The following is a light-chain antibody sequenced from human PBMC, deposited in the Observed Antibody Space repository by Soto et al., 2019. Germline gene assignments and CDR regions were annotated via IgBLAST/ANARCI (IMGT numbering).Light chain of an antibody. V-gene: IGLV3-1*01. CDR2: HDS. CDR3: HAWDSSDVV. Sequence: SYELTQPPSVSVSPGQTASITCSGDKLGDKYACWYHQKPGQSPVLVIYHDSKRPSGLPERFSRSNSGNTATLTISGAQAMDESDYYFHAWDSSDVVFGGGTKVTVL. J-gene: IGLJ2*01. CDR1: KLGDKY.